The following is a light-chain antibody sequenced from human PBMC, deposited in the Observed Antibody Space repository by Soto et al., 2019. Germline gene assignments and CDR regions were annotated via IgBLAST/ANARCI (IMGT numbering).Light chain of an antibody. Sequence: EIVLTQSPATLSLSPGERATLSCRASQSVSSYLAWYQQKPGQAPRLLIYDASNRATGIPARFSGSGSGTEFTLTISSLESEDFAVYYCQQHNNLPSTFGRGTRVEIK. CDR3: QQHNNLPST. V-gene: IGKV3-11*01. CDR2: DAS. J-gene: IGKJ4*02. CDR1: QSVSSY.